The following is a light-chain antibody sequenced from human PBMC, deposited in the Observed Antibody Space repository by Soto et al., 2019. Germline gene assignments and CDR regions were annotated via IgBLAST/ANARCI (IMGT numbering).Light chain of an antibody. CDR1: QSVSSY. Sequence: IVLTQSPATLSLSPGERATLSCRASQSVSSYLAWYQQKPGQAPRLLFYDASNRATGIPARFSGSGSGTDFTLTISSLEPEDFAVYYCQQRRNWPPTFGQGTKVEIK. V-gene: IGKV3-11*01. J-gene: IGKJ1*01. CDR3: QQRRNWPPT. CDR2: DAS.